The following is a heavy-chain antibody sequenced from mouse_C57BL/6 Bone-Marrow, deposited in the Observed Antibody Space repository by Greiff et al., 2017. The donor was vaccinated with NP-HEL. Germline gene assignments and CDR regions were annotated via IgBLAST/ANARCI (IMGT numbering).Heavy chain of an antibody. CDR1: GFNIKDDY. V-gene: IGHV14-4*01. CDR2: IDPENGDT. Sequence: VQLQQSGAELVRPGASVKLSCTASGFNIKDDYMHWVKQRPEQGLEWIGWIDPENGDTEYASKFQGKATITADTSSNTAYLQLSSLTSEDTAVYYCTSYYYGSSYWYFDVWGTGTTVTFSS. CDR3: TSYYYGSSYWYFDV. J-gene: IGHJ1*03. D-gene: IGHD1-1*01.